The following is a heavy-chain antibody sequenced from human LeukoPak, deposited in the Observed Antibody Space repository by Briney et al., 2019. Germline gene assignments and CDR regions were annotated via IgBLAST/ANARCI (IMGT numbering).Heavy chain of an antibody. CDR2: IYSGGST. D-gene: IGHD4-17*01. CDR3: ARVNYGDYLPSFDY. J-gene: IGHJ4*02. Sequence: PGGSLRLSCAASGFTFSSNYMSWVRQAPGKGLEWVSIIYSGGSTYYTDSVKGRFTISRDDSKNTLYLQMNSLRAEDTAVYYCARVNYGDYLPSFDYWGQGTLVTVSS. V-gene: IGHV3-53*01. CDR1: GFTFSSNY.